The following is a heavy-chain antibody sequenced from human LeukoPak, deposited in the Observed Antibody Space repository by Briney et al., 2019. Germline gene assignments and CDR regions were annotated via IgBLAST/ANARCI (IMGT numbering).Heavy chain of an antibody. CDR1: GFTFSTYD. Sequence: GGSLRLSCAASGFTFSTYDMSWVRQTPGKGLEWVSAISGTHAGRQGTTYYADSVKGRFTISRDDSKNTLYLQMNSLTAEDTAVYFCAGRHSISWFFDNWGQGTLVTVSS. V-gene: IGHV3-23*01. D-gene: IGHD6-13*01. J-gene: IGHJ4*02. CDR3: AGRHSISWFFDN. CDR2: ISGTHAGRQGTT.